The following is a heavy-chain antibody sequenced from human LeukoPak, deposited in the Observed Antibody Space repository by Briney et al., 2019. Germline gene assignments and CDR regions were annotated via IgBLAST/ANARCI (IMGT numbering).Heavy chain of an antibody. V-gene: IGHV4-39*01. J-gene: IGHJ4*02. D-gene: IGHD6-19*01. CDR2: IYYSGST. CDR1: GGSISSSSYY. CDR3: ARRTDRYSSGWYAYYFDY. Sequence: SETLSLTCTVSGGSISSSSYYWGWIRQPPGKGLEWIGSIYYSGSTYYNPSLQSRVTISVDTSKNQISLKLSSVTAADTAVYYCARRTDRYSSGWYAYYFDYWGQGTLVTVSS.